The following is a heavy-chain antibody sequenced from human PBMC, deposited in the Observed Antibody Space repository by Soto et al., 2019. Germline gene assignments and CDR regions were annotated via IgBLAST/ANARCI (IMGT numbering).Heavy chain of an antibody. CDR3: ARESHSRSWSGGFDP. CDR2: IYYSGST. Sequence: SETLSLTCTVSGGSISSYYWSWIRQPPGNGLEWIGYIYYSGSTNYNPSLKSRVTISVDTSKNQFSLKLSSVTAADTAVYYCARESHSRSWSGGFDPWGQGNLVTVSS. V-gene: IGHV4-59*01. J-gene: IGHJ5*02. D-gene: IGHD6-13*01. CDR1: GGSISSYY.